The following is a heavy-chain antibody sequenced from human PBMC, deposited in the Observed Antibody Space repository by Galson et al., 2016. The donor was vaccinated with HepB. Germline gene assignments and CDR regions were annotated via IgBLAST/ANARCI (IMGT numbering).Heavy chain of an antibody. J-gene: IGHJ4*02. V-gene: IGHV3-30-3*02. D-gene: IGHD3-22*01. Sequence: SLRLSCAASGFTFSSYAMHWVRQAPGKGLEWVAVISYDGSNKYYADSVKGRFTISRDNSKNTLYLQMNSLGAEDTAIYYCAKTPDSGGYRHTFDQWGQGTLVAVSS. CDR1: GFTFSSYA. CDR2: ISYDGSNK. CDR3: AKTPDSGGYRHTFDQ.